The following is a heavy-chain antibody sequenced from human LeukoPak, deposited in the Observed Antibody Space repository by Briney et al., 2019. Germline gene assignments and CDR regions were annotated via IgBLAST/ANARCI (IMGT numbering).Heavy chain of an antibody. CDR2: IHNSGGT. D-gene: IGHD3-10*01. V-gene: IGHV4-4*07. J-gene: IGHJ4*02. Sequence: PSETLSLTCSVSGGSISSYYWSWIRQPAGKGLEWIGRIHNSGGTIYSPSLSSRVTISVDTPKDQVSLKLTSVTAADTAVYYCARNGYGSGSSWWGQGTLVTVSS. CDR3: ARNGYGSGSSW. CDR1: GGSISSYY.